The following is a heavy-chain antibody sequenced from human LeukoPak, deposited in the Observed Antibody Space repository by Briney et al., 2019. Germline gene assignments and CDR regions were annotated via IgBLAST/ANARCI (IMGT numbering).Heavy chain of an antibody. D-gene: IGHD1-26*01. V-gene: IGHV3-48*02. Sequence: GGSLRLSCAASGVIFSVYNMNWVRQAAGQGLEWVSYISTSSSSIKYADSVKGRFTISRDNAKNSLYLQMNSLRDEDTAVYYCAREPVGAHAFDIWGQGTVVTVSS. CDR1: GVIFSVYN. CDR3: AREPVGAHAFDI. J-gene: IGHJ3*02. CDR2: ISTSSSSI.